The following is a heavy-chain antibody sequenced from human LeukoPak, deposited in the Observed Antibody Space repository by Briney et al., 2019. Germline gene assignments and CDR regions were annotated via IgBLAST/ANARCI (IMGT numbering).Heavy chain of an antibody. CDR1: GYTFTGYY. V-gene: IGHV1-2*02. J-gene: IGHJ4*02. Sequence: ASVKVSCKASGYTFTGYYMHWVRQAPGQGLEWMGWINPNSGGTNYAQKFQGRVTMTRDTSISTAYMELSRLRSDDTAVYYCARGSPYYYDSSGCPDYWGQGTLVTVSS. CDR3: ARGSPYYYDSSGCPDY. CDR2: INPNSGGT. D-gene: IGHD3-22*01.